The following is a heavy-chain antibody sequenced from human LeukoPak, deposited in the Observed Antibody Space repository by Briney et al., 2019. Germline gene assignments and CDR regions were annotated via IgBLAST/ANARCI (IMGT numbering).Heavy chain of an antibody. D-gene: IGHD3-22*01. Sequence: GASVKVSCKASGYTFTTYHINWVRQAPGQGLEWMGRINAYNGNTNYEQKLQGRVIMTTDTSTSTAYMELRSLRSDDTAVYYCARAYYDSSGYYSERSYWGQGTLVTVSS. J-gene: IGHJ4*02. CDR3: ARAYYDSSGYYSERSY. CDR2: INAYNGNT. V-gene: IGHV1-18*01. CDR1: GYTFTTYH.